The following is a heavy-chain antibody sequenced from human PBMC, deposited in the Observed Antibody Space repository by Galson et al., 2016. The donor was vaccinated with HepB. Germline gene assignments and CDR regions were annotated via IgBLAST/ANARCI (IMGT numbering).Heavy chain of an antibody. D-gene: IGHD6-6*01. CDR2: IWYDGSIK. CDR1: GFTFSSYG. V-gene: IGHV3-33*01. J-gene: IGHJ6*03. Sequence: SLRLSCAASGFTFSSYGMHWVRQAPGKGLEWVAVIWYDGSIKFYADSVKGRFTISRDSSRNTVYLQMNSLRAEDTAVYYCARDAKYMGRPSDPYYNYWYMDVWGKG. CDR3: ARDAKYMGRPSDPYYNYWYMDV.